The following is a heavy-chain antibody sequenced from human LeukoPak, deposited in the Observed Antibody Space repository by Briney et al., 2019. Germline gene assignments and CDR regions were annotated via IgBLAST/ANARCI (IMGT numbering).Heavy chain of an antibody. CDR1: GFTFTGHW. J-gene: IGHJ4*02. V-gene: IGHV3-74*01. D-gene: IGHD3/OR15-3a*01. Sequence: GGSLRLSCTASGFTFTGHWMHWVRQAPGKGLVWVSRITEDGSGTNHADSVKGRFTISRDNAKNTLYLQMNSLRAEDTAVYYCAKGGHVRVMDWYFDFWGPGTQVTVSS. CDR3: AKGGHVRVMDWYFDF. CDR2: ITEDGSGT.